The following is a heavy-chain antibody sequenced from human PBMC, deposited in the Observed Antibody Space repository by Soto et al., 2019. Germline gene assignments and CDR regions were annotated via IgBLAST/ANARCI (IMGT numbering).Heavy chain of an antibody. CDR1: GFTFSSYA. V-gene: IGHV3-23*01. CDR2: ISGSGGST. D-gene: IGHD5-12*01. Sequence: GGSLRLSCAASGFTFSSYAMSWVRQAPGKGLEWVSAISGSGGSTYYADSVKGRFTISRDNSKNTLYLQMNSLRAEDTAVYYCAKGAWMDIVATINPKIYYYYYYMDVWGKGTTVTVSS. CDR3: AKGAWMDIVATINPKIYYYYYYMDV. J-gene: IGHJ6*03.